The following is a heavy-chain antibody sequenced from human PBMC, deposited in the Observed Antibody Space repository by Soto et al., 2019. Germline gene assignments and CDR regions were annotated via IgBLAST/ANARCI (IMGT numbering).Heavy chain of an antibody. CDR3: AHKGPEDWPLDY. Sequence: QITLKESGPPPVRPTQTLTLTCAFSGFSLSTSGVGVGWIRQPPGKALEWLAVIYWDDSKHYSPSLRSRLTITKDTSKNQVVLTMTNMDPMDTGTYYCAHKGPEDWPLDYWGQGTLVTVSS. CDR2: IYWDDSK. D-gene: IGHD3-9*01. CDR1: GFSLSTSGVG. J-gene: IGHJ4*02. V-gene: IGHV2-5*02.